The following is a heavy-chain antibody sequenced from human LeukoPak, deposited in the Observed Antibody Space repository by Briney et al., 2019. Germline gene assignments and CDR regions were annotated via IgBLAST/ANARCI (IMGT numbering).Heavy chain of an antibody. CDR2: IIYSGGAT. CDR3: ARGGSSRFEY. D-gene: IGHD6-6*01. V-gene: IGHV3-23*01. Sequence: PGGSLRLSCAASGFTFSRSAMTWVRQGPGTGLEFVASIIYSGGATYYADSVKGRFTISRDNSKNTLYLQMNSLRAEDTALYYCARGGSSRFEYWGQGTLVTVSS. J-gene: IGHJ4*02. CDR1: GFTFSRSA.